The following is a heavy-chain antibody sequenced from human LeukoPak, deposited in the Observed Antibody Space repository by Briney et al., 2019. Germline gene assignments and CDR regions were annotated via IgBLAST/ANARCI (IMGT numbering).Heavy chain of an antibody. CDR2: LHSTGST. V-gene: IGHV3-66*01. CDR3: ARDSRGTAVAGMVAFGV. J-gene: IGHJ3*01. D-gene: IGHD6-19*01. CDR1: GFTVSNNY. Sequence: GGSLRLSCAASGFTVSNNYISRVRQAPGKGLEWVSLLHSTGSTDYADSVKDRFTISRDNSRNTVYLQMNRLRAEDTALYYCARDSRGTAVAGMVAFGVWGQGTMVSVSS.